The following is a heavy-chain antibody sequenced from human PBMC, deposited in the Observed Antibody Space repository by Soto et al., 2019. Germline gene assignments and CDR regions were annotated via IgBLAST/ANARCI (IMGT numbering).Heavy chain of an antibody. D-gene: IGHD3-9*01. J-gene: IGHJ6*02. CDR3: ARSLGLDYYYGMDV. CDR2: ILPIFGTP. Sequence: QVQLVQSGAEVREPGSSVMVAFKTYGGSFSTCAISWVRLAHGLGLEWMGGILPIFGTPTNAQKFQGRVTIKADESTSTAYMEVRSLTSEDTAVYYCARSLGLDYYYGMDVWGQGTTVIVSS. CDR1: GGSFSTCA. V-gene: IGHV1-69*12.